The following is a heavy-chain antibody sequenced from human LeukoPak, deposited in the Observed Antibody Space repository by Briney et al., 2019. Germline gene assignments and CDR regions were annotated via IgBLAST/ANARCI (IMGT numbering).Heavy chain of an antibody. Sequence: PGGSLRLSCATSGFTFNNYPMSWVRQAPGKGLEWVSSITSSGGNTYYADSVKGRFTISRDNSKNTLYLQMNNLRAEDTAVYYCARDPVPTNSTVDYWGQGTLVTVSS. D-gene: IGHD2/OR15-2a*01. J-gene: IGHJ4*02. CDR1: GFTFNNYP. CDR2: ITSSGGNT. V-gene: IGHV3-23*01. CDR3: ARDPVPTNSTVDY.